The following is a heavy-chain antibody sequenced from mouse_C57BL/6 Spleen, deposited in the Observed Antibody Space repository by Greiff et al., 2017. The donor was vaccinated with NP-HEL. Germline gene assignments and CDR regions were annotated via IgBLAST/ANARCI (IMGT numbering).Heavy chain of an antibody. CDR2: IDPSDSYT. J-gene: IGHJ4*01. D-gene: IGHD3-2*02. Sequence: VQLQQPGAELVRPGTSVKLSCKASGYTFTSYWMHWVKQRPGQGLEWIGVIDPSDSYTNYNQKFKGKATLTVDTSSSTAYMQLSSLTSEDSAVYYCAREKDSSGYVGAMDYWGQGTSVTVSS. CDR3: AREKDSSGYVGAMDY. CDR1: GYTFTSYW. V-gene: IGHV1-59*01.